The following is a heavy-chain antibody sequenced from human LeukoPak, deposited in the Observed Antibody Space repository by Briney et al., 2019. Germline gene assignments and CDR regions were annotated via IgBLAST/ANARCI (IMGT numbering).Heavy chain of an antibody. D-gene: IGHD5-24*01. CDR1: RFTFTNYS. J-gene: IGHJ4*02. Sequence: GGSLRLSCAASRFTFTNYSMNWVRQAPGKGLEWVSSISSLSNYIYYADSVKGRFTISRDNAKNSLYLQMNSLRSEDTAVYYCARDPVGDGYNYPTWGFDYWGQGTLVTVSS. V-gene: IGHV3-21*04. CDR3: ARDPVGDGYNYPTWGFDY. CDR2: ISSLSNYI.